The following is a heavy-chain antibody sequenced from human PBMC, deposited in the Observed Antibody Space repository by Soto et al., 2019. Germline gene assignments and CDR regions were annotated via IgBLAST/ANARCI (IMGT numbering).Heavy chain of an antibody. CDR1: GGSISSGGYY. CDR3: ARDQFKPGKYYYYGMDV. CDR2: IYHSGTT. V-gene: IGHV4-31*03. J-gene: IGHJ6*02. Sequence: SETLSLTCTVSGGSISSGGYYWSWIRQHPGKGLEWIGYIYHSGTTYYNPSLKSRVTISVDTSKNQFSLKLTSVTAADTAVYYCARDQFKPGKYYYYGMDVWGQGTTVTVSS.